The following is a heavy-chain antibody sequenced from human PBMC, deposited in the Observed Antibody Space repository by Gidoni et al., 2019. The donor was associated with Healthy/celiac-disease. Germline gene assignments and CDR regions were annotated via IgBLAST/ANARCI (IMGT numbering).Heavy chain of an antibody. Sequence: EVQLVESGGGVVQPGGSLRLSCAASGFTFDDYALHWVRQAPGKGLEWVSLISGDGGSTYYADSVKGRFTISRDNSKNSLYLQMNSLRTEDTALYYCAKDSRDFWSGYYPSYYGMDVWGQGTTVTVSS. J-gene: IGHJ6*02. D-gene: IGHD3-3*01. CDR2: ISGDGGST. V-gene: IGHV3-43*02. CDR1: GFTFDDYA. CDR3: AKDSRDFWSGYYPSYYGMDV.